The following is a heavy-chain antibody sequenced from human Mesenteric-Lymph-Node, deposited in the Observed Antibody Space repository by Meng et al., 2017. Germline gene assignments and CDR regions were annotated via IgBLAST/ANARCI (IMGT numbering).Heavy chain of an antibody. CDR3: ARDGRRRQQLVRYFDQ. Sequence: LSLTSAASGFTFSAYGVHWVRQAPGKGPGWVAVIWYDGSDKDYADSVKGRFTISRDNSNNTVYLQMNSLRAEDTAVYYCARDGRRRQQLVRYFDQWGQGTLVTVSS. D-gene: IGHD6-13*01. CDR1: GFTFSAYG. V-gene: IGHV3-33*01. CDR2: IWYDGSDK. J-gene: IGHJ4*02.